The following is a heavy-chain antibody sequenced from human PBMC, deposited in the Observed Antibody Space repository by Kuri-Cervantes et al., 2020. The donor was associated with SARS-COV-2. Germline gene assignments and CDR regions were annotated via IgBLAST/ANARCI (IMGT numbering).Heavy chain of an antibody. CDR2: INPDGSYT. Sequence: GESLKISCAASGFTSSGHWIHWVRQAPGKGLVWVSRINPDGSYTNNADSVKGRFTLSRDNAKNMLFLQMNSLRAEDTAVYYCVRDGDHWNFDYWGQGTLVTSPQ. CDR1: GFTSSGHW. J-gene: IGHJ4*02. V-gene: IGHV3-74*01. CDR3: VRDGDHWNFDY. D-gene: IGHD1-1*01.